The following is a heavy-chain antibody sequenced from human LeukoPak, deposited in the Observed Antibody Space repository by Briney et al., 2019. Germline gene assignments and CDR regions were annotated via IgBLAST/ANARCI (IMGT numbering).Heavy chain of an antibody. CDR3: AREGGDPRWLDP. CDR1: GGSISSYY. V-gene: IGHV4-4*07. D-gene: IGHD6-25*01. Sequence: SETLSLTCTVSGGSISSYYWTWIRQSAGKGLEWIGRINTSGSTNYNPSLRSRVSMSVNTSKNQFSLNLTSVTAADTAVYSCAREGGDPRWLDPWGQGTLVTVSS. J-gene: IGHJ5*02. CDR2: INTSGST.